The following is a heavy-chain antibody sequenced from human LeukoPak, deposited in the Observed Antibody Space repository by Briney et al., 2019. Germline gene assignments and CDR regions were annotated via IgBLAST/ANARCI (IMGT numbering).Heavy chain of an antibody. CDR1: GGSINSGDYY. D-gene: IGHD3-22*01. V-gene: IGHV4-39*07. Sequence: SETLSLTCTVSGGSINSGDYYWGWIRQPPGKGLEWIGSIYYSGNTHYTPSLKSRVTISVDRSKNQFSLKLSSVTAADTAVYYCARGDYYETYYFDYWGQGTLVTVSS. CDR3: ARGDYYETYYFDY. CDR2: IYYSGNT. J-gene: IGHJ4*02.